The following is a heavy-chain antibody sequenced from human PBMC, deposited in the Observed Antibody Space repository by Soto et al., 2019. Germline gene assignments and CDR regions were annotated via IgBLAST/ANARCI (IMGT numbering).Heavy chain of an antibody. J-gene: IGHJ4*02. V-gene: IGHV3-30-3*01. CDR2: ISYDGSNK. CDR1: GFTFSSYA. CDR3: ARREDXXTLDY. Sequence: QVQLVESGGGVVQPGRSLRLSCAASGFTFSSYAMHWVRQAPGKGLEWVAVISYDGSNKYYADSVKGRFTISRDNSKXXXXXXXXXXXXXXXXXXXCARREDXXTLDYWGQGTLVTVSS. D-gene: IGHD2-2*01.